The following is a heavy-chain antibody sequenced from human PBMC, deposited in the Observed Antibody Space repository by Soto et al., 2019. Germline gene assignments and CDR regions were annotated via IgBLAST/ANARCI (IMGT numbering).Heavy chain of an antibody. CDR3: AREYTYGSNFFDC. J-gene: IGHJ4*02. V-gene: IGHV4-39*07. Sequence: SETLSLTCTVSGGSISSSSYYWGWIRQPPGKGLEWIGNIYYSGSPYYNPSLKSRVIISVDTSKNQFSLSLTSVTAADTAVYYCAREYTYGSNFFDCWGQGALVTVSS. CDR1: GGSISSSSYY. D-gene: IGHD5-18*01. CDR2: IYYSGSP.